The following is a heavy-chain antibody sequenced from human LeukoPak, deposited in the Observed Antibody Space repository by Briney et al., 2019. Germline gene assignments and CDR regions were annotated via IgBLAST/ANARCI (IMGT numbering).Heavy chain of an antibody. Sequence: GGSLRLSCAASGFTFSSYAMHWVRQAPGKGLEWVAVISYDGSNKYYADSVKGRFTISRDNSKNTLYLQMNSLRAEDTAVYYCAKDSGINSWYPWDWGQGTLVTVSS. D-gene: IGHD6-13*01. J-gene: IGHJ4*02. V-gene: IGHV3-30-3*01. CDR3: AKDSGINSWYPWD. CDR2: ISYDGSNK. CDR1: GFTFSSYA.